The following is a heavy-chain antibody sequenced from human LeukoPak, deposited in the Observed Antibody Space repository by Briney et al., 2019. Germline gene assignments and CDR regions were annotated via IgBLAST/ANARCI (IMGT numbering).Heavy chain of an antibody. J-gene: IGHJ3*02. CDR2: IIPIFGTA. V-gene: IGHV1-69*13. CDR3: ARDRGGGDAFDI. Sequence: GASVKVSCKASGYTFTGYYVHWVRQAPGQGLEWMGGIIPIFGTANYAQKFQGRVTITADESTSTAYMELSSLRSEDTAVYYCARDRGGGDAFDIWGQGTMVTVSS. CDR1: GYTFTGYY.